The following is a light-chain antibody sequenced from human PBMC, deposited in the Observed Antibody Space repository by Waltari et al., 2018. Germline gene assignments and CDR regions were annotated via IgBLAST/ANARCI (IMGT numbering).Light chain of an antibody. J-gene: IGKJ4*01. CDR2: KAS. CDR1: ENVNNF. Sequence: DIQMTQSPSSLSPSVGDRVTITCRASENVNNFLNWYQQKPGKAPKLLIYKASILQSGVPSRFSGSGSGTDFTFTISSLQPEDVATYYCQQNYGVPLTFGGGTKVEIK. V-gene: IGKV1-39*01. CDR3: QQNYGVPLT.